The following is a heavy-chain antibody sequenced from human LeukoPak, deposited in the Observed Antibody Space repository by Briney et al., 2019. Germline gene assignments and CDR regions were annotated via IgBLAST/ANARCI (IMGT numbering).Heavy chain of an antibody. CDR2: IYSGGST. D-gene: IGHD5-24*01. V-gene: IGHV3-53*01. J-gene: IGHJ4*02. CDR3: ARVEMATIVDY. Sequence: GGSLRLSCAASGFTVSSNYMSWVRQAQGKGLEWVSLIYSGGSTYYADSVKGRFTISRDNSKNTLFLQMNSLRAEDTAVYYCARVEMATIVDYWGQGTLVTVSS. CDR1: GFTVSSNY.